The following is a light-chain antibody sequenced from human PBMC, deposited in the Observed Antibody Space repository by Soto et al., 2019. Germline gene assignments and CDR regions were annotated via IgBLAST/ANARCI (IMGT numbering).Light chain of an antibody. V-gene: IGKV1-27*01. Sequence: DIQMTQSPSSLSASVGDRVTITCRASQYIDNYVAWYQQKPGTPLKLLIFGAYILESGVPSRFSGSGSGTEFQLTISSLQPEDGATYYCQKYSKAPWTFGQGTKV. J-gene: IGKJ1*01. CDR1: QYIDNY. CDR3: QKYSKAPWT. CDR2: GAY.